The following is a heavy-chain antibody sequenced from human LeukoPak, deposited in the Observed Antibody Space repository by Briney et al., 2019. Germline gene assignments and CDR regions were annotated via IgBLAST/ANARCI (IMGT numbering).Heavy chain of an antibody. CDR2: INPGDSDT. CDR3: ATTGYSSHWEYY. CDR1: GYDFTSYW. J-gene: IGHJ4*02. V-gene: IGHV5-51*01. D-gene: IGHD4-11*01. Sequence: GESLKISCDISGYDFTSYWIGWARQMPGKRLEWMGIINPGDSDTQYAPSFQGQVTISFGKSISVDKSITTAYLQWSSLGASDTATYYCATTGYSSHWEYYWGQGTLVTVSS.